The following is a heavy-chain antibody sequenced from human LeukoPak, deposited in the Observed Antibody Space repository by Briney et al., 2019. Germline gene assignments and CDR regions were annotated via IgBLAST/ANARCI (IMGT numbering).Heavy chain of an antibody. CDR1: GYTFTSYY. D-gene: IGHD2-2*02. J-gene: IGHJ6*02. Sequence: GASVMVSCTASGYTFTSYYMHWVRQPPGQGLEWMGIINPSGGSTRYAQKFQGRVTTTRDTSTSTVYMELSSLRSEDTAVYYCARDRDIVVVPAAIRGDYYYGMDVWGQGTTVTVSS. CDR2: INPSGGST. CDR3: ARDRDIVVVPAAIRGDYYYGMDV. V-gene: IGHV1-46*01.